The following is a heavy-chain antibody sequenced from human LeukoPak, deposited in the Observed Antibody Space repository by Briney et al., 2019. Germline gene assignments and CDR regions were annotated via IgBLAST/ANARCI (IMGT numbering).Heavy chain of an antibody. CDR3: ARVATMSRGFDY. Sequence: GSSVKVSCKASGGTFSSYAISWERQAPGQGLEWMGGIIPIFGTANYAQKFQGRVTITTDESTSTAYMELSSLRSEDTAVYYCARVATMSRGFDYWGQGTLVTVSS. V-gene: IGHV1-69*05. D-gene: IGHD5-12*01. J-gene: IGHJ4*02. CDR1: GGTFSSYA. CDR2: IIPIFGTA.